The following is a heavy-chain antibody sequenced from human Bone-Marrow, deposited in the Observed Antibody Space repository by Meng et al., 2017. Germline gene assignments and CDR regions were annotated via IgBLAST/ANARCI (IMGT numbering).Heavy chain of an antibody. D-gene: IGHD2-15*01. CDR2: IYYSGST. Sequence: SETLSLTCTVSGGSIISISYYWGWIRQPPGKGLEWIGSIYYSGSTYYNPSLKSRVTISVDTSKNQFSLKLSSVTAADTAVYYCARDLPAYCSGGSCYPNWFDPWGQGTLVTVSS. CDR3: ARDLPAYCSGGSCYPNWFDP. J-gene: IGHJ5*02. V-gene: IGHV4-39*07. CDR1: GGSIISISYY.